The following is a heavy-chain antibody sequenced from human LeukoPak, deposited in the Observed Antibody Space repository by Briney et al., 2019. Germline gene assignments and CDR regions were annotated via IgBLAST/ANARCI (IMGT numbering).Heavy chain of an antibody. V-gene: IGHV3-7*01. D-gene: IGHD6-13*01. CDR2: IKQDGSEK. J-gene: IGHJ6*03. CDR3: ARVKGYSSSFYMDV. CDR1: GFTFSSYW. Sequence: PGGSLRLSCAASGFTFSSYWMSWVRQAPGKGLEWMANIKQDGSEKYYVDSVKGRFTISRDNAKNSLYLQMNSLRAEDTAVYYCARVKGYSSSFYMDVWGKGTTVTVSS.